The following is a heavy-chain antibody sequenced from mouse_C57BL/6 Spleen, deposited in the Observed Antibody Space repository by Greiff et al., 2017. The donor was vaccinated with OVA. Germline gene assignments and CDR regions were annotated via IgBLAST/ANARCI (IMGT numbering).Heavy chain of an antibody. Sequence: VQLMQSGPELVKPGASVKLSCKASGYSFTGYYMHWVKQSPGNILEWIGYIYPYNGVSNYNQKFKGKVTLTVDKSSSTAYLEIRSLKSEDSAVYYCARELRNAMDYWGQGTSVTVSS. CDR3: ARELRNAMDY. CDR2: IYPYNGVS. V-gene: IGHV1-31*01. D-gene: IGHD1-1*01. J-gene: IGHJ4*01. CDR1: GYSFTGYY.